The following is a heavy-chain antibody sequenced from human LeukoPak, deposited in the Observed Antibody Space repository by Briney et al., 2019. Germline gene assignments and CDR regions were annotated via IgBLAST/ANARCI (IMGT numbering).Heavy chain of an antibody. CDR3: ARHTKTYGSGSYGWFDP. CDR2: IYPGDSDT. J-gene: IGHJ5*02. CDR1: GYSFTSYW. D-gene: IGHD3-10*01. V-gene: IGHV5-51*01. Sequence: GESLKISCKGSGYSFTSYWIGWVRQMPGKGLEWMGIIYPGDSDTRYSPSFQGQVTIPADKSISTAYLQWSSLKASDTAMYYCARHTKTYGSGSYGWFDPWGQGTLVTVSS.